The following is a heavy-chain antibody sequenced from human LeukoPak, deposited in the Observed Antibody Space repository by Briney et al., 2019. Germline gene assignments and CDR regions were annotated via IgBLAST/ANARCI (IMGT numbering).Heavy chain of an antibody. J-gene: IGHJ4*02. Sequence: SETLSLTCTVSGGSIRSADYYWGWIRQPPGKGLEWIVYIYYSGSTYYSPSLKSRVTISVDMSTNQFSLRLTSVTAADTAVYFCARVHRDGYSYLYHYFDYWGQGTLVTVSA. CDR1: GGSIRSADYY. D-gene: IGHD5-24*01. CDR2: IYYSGST. CDR3: ARVHRDGYSYLYHYFDY. V-gene: IGHV4-30-4*01.